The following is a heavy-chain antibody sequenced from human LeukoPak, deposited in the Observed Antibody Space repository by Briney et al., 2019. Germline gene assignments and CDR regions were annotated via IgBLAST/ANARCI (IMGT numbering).Heavy chain of an antibody. CDR1: GFIFNDYA. CDR3: AREWSSPGGFDY. J-gene: IGHJ4*02. D-gene: IGHD3-10*01. V-gene: IGHV3-9*01. CDR2: ISRDSGTI. Sequence: GGSLRLSCAASGFIFNDYAMHWVRQAPGKGLEWVSGISRDSGTIVYADSVKGRFTISRDNSKNTLYLQMNSLRFEDTAVYYCAREWSSPGGFDYWGQGTLVTVSS.